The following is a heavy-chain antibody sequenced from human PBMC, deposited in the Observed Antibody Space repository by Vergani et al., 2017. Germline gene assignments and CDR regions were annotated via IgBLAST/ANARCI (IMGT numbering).Heavy chain of an antibody. Sequence: EVQLLESGGGLVQPGGSLRLSCAASGFTFSSYAMSWVRQAPGKGLEWVSAISGSGGSTSYADSVKGRFTISRDNSKNTLYLQMNSLRAEDTAAYYCAKGVVGXSSSWHSVHWFDPWGKGTLVTVSS. J-gene: IGHJ5*02. CDR3: AKGVVGXSSSWHSVHWFDP. CDR2: ISGSGGST. D-gene: IGHD6-13*01. CDR1: GFTFSSYA. V-gene: IGHV3-23*01.